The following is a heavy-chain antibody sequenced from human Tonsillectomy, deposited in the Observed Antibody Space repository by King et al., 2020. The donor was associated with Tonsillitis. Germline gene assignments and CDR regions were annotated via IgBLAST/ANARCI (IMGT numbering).Heavy chain of an antibody. CDR2: IYYSGST. CDR3: ARHSSDYGDSWFDP. V-gene: IGHV4-39*01. CDR1: GGSISSSSYY. J-gene: IGHJ5*02. D-gene: IGHD4-17*01. Sequence: QLQESGPGLVKPSETLSLTCTVSGGSISSSSYYWGWIRQPPGKGLEWIGSIYYSGSTYYNPSLKSRVTISVDTSKNQFSLKLSSVTAADTAVYYCARHSSDYGDSWFDPWGQGTLVTVSA.